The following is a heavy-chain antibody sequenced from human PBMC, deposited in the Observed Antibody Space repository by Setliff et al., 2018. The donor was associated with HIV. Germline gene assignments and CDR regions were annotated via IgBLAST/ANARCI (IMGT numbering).Heavy chain of an antibody. CDR3: VGGFYAGY. V-gene: IGHV3-7*01. Sequence: GGSLRLSCAASGFMFGVDWMSWIRQAPGKGLEWVANINQDGSVEGYVDFVKGRFTISRDNAKSSLYLHINSLRAEDMAVYYCVGGFYAGYWGQGTLVTVSS. CDR2: INQDGSVE. J-gene: IGHJ4*02. CDR1: GFMFGVDW. D-gene: IGHD5-12*01.